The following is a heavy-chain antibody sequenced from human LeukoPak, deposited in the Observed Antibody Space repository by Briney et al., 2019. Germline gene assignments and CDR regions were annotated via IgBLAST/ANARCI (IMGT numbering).Heavy chain of an antibody. CDR3: AKPDKKSRDGYNRKAYYYYGMDV. CDR2: ISYDGSNK. D-gene: IGHD5-12*01. V-gene: IGHV3-30-3*02. J-gene: IGHJ6*02. CDR1: GFTFSSYA. Sequence: PGGSLRLSCAASGFTFSSYAMHWVRQAPGKGLEWVAVISYDGSNKYYADSVKGRFTISRDNSKNTLYLQMNSLRAEDTAVYYCAKPDKKSRDGYNRKAYYYYGMDVWGQGTTVTVSS.